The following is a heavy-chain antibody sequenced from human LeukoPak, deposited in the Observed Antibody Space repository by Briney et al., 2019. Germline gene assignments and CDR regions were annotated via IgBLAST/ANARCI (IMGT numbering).Heavy chain of an antibody. CDR3: AREIDY. Sequence: GGSLRLSCVVSGFSLSNYGIHWVRQAPGKGLEWVTFMQFDGSVEFYADSVKGRFSMSRDNSKNTAFLQMSGLRTEDTAVYYCAREIDYWGQGTLVTASS. J-gene: IGHJ4*02. V-gene: IGHV3-30*02. CDR2: MQFDGSVE. CDR1: GFSLSNYG.